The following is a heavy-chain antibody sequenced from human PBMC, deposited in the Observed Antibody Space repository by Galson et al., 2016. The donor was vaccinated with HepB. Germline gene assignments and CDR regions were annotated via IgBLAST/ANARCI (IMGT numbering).Heavy chain of an antibody. V-gene: IGHV3-33*03. CDR3: AKGSQTVMVGAGSMDV. J-gene: IGHJ6*03. Sequence: SLRLSCAASGFTFSNFGMHWVRQAPGKGLEWVAVIWYDGNNKFYAESVKGRFSISRDNSKNTVYGQMNRLRDEDTAGYYCAKGSQTVMVGAGSMDVWGKGTTVTVSS. CDR1: GFTFSNFG. CDR2: IWYDGNNK. D-gene: IGHD1-26*01.